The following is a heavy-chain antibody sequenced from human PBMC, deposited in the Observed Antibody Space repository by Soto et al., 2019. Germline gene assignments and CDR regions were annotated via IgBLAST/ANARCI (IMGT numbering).Heavy chain of an antibody. D-gene: IGHD6-13*01. CDR1: GASMNSYH. CDR3: ARDKGVEAAGITWFEP. Sequence: SETLSLTCTVSGASMNSYHWSWIRQPAGKGLEWIGHIHSSGSTNYNPSLKSRVTMSVDTSKNQFSLGLMSLTAADTAVYYCARDKGVEAAGITWFEPWGQGSLVTVSS. J-gene: IGHJ5*02. V-gene: IGHV4-4*07. CDR2: IHSSGST.